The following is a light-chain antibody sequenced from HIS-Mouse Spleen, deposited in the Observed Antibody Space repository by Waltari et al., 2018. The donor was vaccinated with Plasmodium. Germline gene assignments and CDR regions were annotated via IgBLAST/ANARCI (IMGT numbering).Light chain of an antibody. Sequence: SYELTQPPSVSVSPGQTARLTCSGHALPKKYAYWYQQKSGQAPGLVIYEDSKRPSGIPERFSGSSSGTMATLTISGAQVEDEADYYCYSTDSSGNHRVFGGGTKLTVL. CDR3: YSTDSSGNHRV. V-gene: IGLV3-10*01. CDR2: EDS. J-gene: IGLJ3*02. CDR1: ALPKKY.